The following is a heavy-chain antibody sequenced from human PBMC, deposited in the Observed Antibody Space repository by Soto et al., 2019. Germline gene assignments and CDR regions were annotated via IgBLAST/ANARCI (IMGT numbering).Heavy chain of an antibody. V-gene: IGHV1-2*02. D-gene: IGHD6-13*01. CDR1: GYTFTGCY. J-gene: IGHJ6*02. CDR3: ASEAAAGMAFIGGMGV. Sequence: APVKVSCEASGYTFTGCYMRWVRQAPGQGLEWMGWINPNSGGTNYAQKFQGRVTMTRDTSISTAYMELSRLRSDDTAVHYCASEAAAGMAFIGGMGVWGQGTTVTVSS. CDR2: INPNSGGT.